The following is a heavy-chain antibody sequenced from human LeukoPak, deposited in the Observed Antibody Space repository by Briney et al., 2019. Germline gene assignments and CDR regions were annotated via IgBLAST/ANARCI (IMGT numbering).Heavy chain of an antibody. CDR2: VRYDGSNK. Sequence: GGSLRLSCAASGFTFSSYGMHWVRQAPGKGLEWVSFVRYDGSNKYYADSVKGRFTISRDNSKNTLYLQMNSLRAEDTAVYYCAKDRKQQLVPTSSTGGFDYWGQGTLVTVSS. CDR3: AKDRKQQLVPTSSTGGFDY. D-gene: IGHD6-13*01. V-gene: IGHV3-30*02. CDR1: GFTFSSYG. J-gene: IGHJ4*02.